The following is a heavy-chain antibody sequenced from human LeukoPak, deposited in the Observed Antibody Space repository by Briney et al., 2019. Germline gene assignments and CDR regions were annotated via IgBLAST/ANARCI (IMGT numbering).Heavy chain of an antibody. Sequence: GSLRLSCAASGFTFSSYGMHWIRQPPGKGLEWIGEINHSGSTNYNPSLKSRVTISVDTSKNQFSLKLISVTAADTAVYYCARGQPRSYYDSSGYYYPHWGQGTLVTVSS. CDR1: GFTFSSYG. J-gene: IGHJ4*02. V-gene: IGHV4-34*01. CDR2: INHSGST. CDR3: ARGQPRSYYDSSGYYYPH. D-gene: IGHD3-22*01.